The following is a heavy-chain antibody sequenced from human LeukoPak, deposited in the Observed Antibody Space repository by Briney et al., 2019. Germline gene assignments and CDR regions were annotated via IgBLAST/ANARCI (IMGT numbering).Heavy chain of an antibody. CDR3: ARDLTYYYDSSGYYGGDY. CDR1: GGTFSSYA. D-gene: IGHD3-22*01. Sequence: GASVKVSCKASGGTFSSYAISWVRQVPGQGLEWMGGIIPIFGTANYAQKFQGRVTITTDESTSTAYMELRSLRSDDTAVYYCARDLTYYYDSSGYYGGDYWGQGTLVTVSS. J-gene: IGHJ4*02. CDR2: IIPIFGTA. V-gene: IGHV1-69*05.